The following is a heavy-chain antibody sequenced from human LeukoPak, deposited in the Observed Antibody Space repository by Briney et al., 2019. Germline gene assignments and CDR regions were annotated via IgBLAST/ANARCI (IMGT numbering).Heavy chain of an antibody. CDR3: ATGTGHYYYYYYMDV. Sequence: SETLSLTCTVSGGFISSSKYYWGWIRQPPGKGLEWIGSIYYSGSTYYNPSLKSRVTISVDTSKNQFSLKLSSVTAADTAIYYCATGTGHYYYYYYMDVWGKGTTVTVSS. CDR1: GGFISSSKYY. CDR2: IYYSGST. J-gene: IGHJ6*03. D-gene: IGHD1-1*01. V-gene: IGHV4-39*01.